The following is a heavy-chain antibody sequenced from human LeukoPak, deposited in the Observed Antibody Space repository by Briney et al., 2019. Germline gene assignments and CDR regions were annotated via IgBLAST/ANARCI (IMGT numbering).Heavy chain of an antibody. Sequence: ASVTVSCKGSGYTFSGCYIQWVRQAPGQGLEWMGWINPDTGGATYAQKFQGRVTMTRDTSISTAYMELSRLTSDDTAVYYCARDPSGDSSGYPFDYWGRGTLVPVSS. CDR3: ARDPSGDSSGYPFDY. J-gene: IGHJ4*02. V-gene: IGHV1-2*02. CDR1: GYTFSGCY. D-gene: IGHD3-22*01. CDR2: INPDTGGA.